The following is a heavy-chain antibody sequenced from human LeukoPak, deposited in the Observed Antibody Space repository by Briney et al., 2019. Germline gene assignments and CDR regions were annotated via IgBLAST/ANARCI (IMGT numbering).Heavy chain of an antibody. CDR2: IYHSGST. CDR3: ARGRSYFDY. J-gene: IGHJ4*02. CDR1: GGSISSGGYS. Sequence: PSETLSLTCAVSGGSISSGGYSWSWIRQPPGKGLEWIGYIYHSGSTYYNPSLKSRVTISVDRSKNQFSLKLSSVTAADTAVYYCARGRSYFDYWGQRTLVTVSS. D-gene: IGHD4-17*01. V-gene: IGHV4-30-2*01.